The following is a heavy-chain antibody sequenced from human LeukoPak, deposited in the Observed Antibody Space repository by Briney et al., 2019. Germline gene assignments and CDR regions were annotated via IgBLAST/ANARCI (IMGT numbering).Heavy chain of an antibody. CDR2: LSDSGAST. CDR3: GRTPSRDGYSHIDF. V-gene: IGHV3-23*01. J-gene: IGHJ4*02. D-gene: IGHD5-24*01. Sequence: GGSLRLSCALSGFTFSNHAMACVPLAPGKGLEWDSSLSDSGASTYYADCVKGRFTISRENSRNTMYLQMDSLRDDDTGVYFWGRTPSRDGYSHIDFWGQGALVTVSS. CDR1: GFTFSNHA.